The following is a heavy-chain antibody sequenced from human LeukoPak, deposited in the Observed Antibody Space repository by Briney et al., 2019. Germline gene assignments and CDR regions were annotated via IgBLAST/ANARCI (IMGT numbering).Heavy chain of an antibody. CDR2: IYYSKNT. J-gene: IGHJ4*02. CDR3: VSPRGFSYGYFDY. CDR1: GGSITQTNY. D-gene: IGHD5-18*01. V-gene: IGHV4-39*01. Sequence: SGTLSLTCDVSGGSITQTNYWTWVRQPPGKGLEWIGSIYYSKNTYYNPSLKSRVTISADTSKNQFSLTLGSVSATDTAVYYCVSPRGFSYGYFDYWGRGTLVTVSS.